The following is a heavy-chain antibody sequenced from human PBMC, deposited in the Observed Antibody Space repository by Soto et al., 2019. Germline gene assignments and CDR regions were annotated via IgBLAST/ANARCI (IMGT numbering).Heavy chain of an antibody. CDR3: AREVGQTSSSDAFDI. CDR1: GGSISSGDYY. J-gene: IGHJ3*02. CDR2: IYSNGRP. Sequence: QVHLQESGPGLVKPSGTLSLTCTVSGGSISSGDYYWSWIRQPPGKGLEWIAYIYSNGRPYYNPSLKSRVTISLDTSKNQFALKLNSVTAADTAVYFCAREVGQTSSSDAFDIWGQGTMVTVSS. V-gene: IGHV4-30-4*01. D-gene: IGHD6-6*01.